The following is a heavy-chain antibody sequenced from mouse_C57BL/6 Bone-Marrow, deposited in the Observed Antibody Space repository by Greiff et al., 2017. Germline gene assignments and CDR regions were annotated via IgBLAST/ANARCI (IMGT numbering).Heavy chain of an antibody. CDR2: SYPRSGNT. Sequence: QVQLQQSGAELARPGASVKLSCKASGYTFTSYGISWVKQRTGQGLEWIGESYPRSGNTYYNEKFKGKATLTEDKSSSTAYMELRSLTLEDSAVYFCARWAVYYDYYFDYWGQGTTLTVSS. J-gene: IGHJ2*01. CDR3: ARWAVYYDYYFDY. CDR1: GYTFTSYG. V-gene: IGHV1-81*01. D-gene: IGHD2-4*01.